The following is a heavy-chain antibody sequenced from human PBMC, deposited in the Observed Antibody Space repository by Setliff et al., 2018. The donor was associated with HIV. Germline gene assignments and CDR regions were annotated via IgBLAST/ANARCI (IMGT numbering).Heavy chain of an antibody. Sequence: SETLSLTCTVSGGSISGYFWNWIRQPPGKGLELIGYIYHSGNTNYNPSLESRVSITVDTSKNQFSLKLSSVTAADTAVYYCARGDTRNYYGGDYFDYWGQGSLVTVSS. CDR2: IYHSGNT. D-gene: IGHD1-26*01. J-gene: IGHJ4*02. V-gene: IGHV4-59*01. CDR1: GGSISGYF. CDR3: ARGDTRNYYGGDYFDY.